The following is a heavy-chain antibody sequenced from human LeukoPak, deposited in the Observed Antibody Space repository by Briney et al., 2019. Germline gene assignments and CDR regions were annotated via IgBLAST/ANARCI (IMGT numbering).Heavy chain of an antibody. Sequence: ASVKVSCKASGHTFTSYGISWVRQAPGQGLEWMGWISAYNGNTNYAQKLQGRVTMTTDTSTSTAYMELRSLRSDDTAVYYCARVVTYYYGSGSYYVVYFDYWGQGTLVTVSS. CDR1: GHTFTSYG. J-gene: IGHJ4*02. CDR2: ISAYNGNT. D-gene: IGHD3-10*01. CDR3: ARVVTYYYGSGSYYVVYFDY. V-gene: IGHV1-18*01.